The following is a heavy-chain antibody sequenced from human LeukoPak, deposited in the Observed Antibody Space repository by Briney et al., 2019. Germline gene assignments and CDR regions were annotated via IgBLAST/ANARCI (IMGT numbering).Heavy chain of an antibody. J-gene: IGHJ5*02. CDR3: ARSPSFNSGLPNWFDP. V-gene: IGHV4-4*07. D-gene: IGHD6-19*01. Sequence: SETLSLTCTVSGGXIGSNYCSWIRQPAGKGLEWIGRIYTSGTTNYNPSLESRVTMSVDTSKNQFSLKLTSVTAADTAVYYCARSPSFNSGLPNWFDPWGPGTLVTVSS. CDR1: GGXIGSNY. CDR2: IYTSGTT.